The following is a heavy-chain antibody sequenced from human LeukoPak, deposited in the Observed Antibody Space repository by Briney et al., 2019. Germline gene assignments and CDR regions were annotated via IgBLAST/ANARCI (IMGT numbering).Heavy chain of an antibody. CDR1: GYTFTGYY. D-gene: IGHD1-26*01. CDR3: ASTSGSSFAHPFDY. V-gene: IGHV1-2*02. J-gene: IGHJ4*02. Sequence: GASVKVSCKASGYTFTGYYMHWVRQAPGQGLEWMGWINPNSGGTNYAQKFQGRVTMTRDTSISTAYMELSRLRSGDTAVYYCASTSGSSFAHPFDYWGQGTLVTVSS. CDR2: INPNSGGT.